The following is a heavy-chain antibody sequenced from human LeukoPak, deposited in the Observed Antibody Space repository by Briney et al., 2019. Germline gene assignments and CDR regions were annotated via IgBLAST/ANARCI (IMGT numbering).Heavy chain of an antibody. V-gene: IGHV3-74*01. CDR2: IRGDGSDA. J-gene: IGHJ6*03. D-gene: IGHD5-24*01. CDR3: AGAGEMRYMDV. Sequence: GGSLRLSCAASGFTFSDTWMHWVRQVPGKGLVWVSRIRGDGSDARYAESVKGRFTISRDNAKNTLYLQMNSLRVDDTATYYCAGAGEMRYMDVWGKGTAVAVS. CDR1: GFTFSDTW.